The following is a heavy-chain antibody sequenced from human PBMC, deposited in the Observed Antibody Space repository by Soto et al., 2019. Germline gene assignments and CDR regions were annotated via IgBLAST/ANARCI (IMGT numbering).Heavy chain of an antibody. V-gene: IGHV2-5*02. Sequence: QITLKESGPTLVKPTQTLTLTCTFSGFSLSTSGVGVGWIRQPPGKALEWLALIYWDDDKRYSPSLKSRLTITKDTSKNQVVLTMTNMDPVDTATYYCAHRRSCSGGSCYSVYFQHWGQGTLVTVSS. CDR2: IYWDDDK. CDR3: AHRRSCSGGSCYSVYFQH. D-gene: IGHD2-15*01. CDR1: GFSLSTSGVG. J-gene: IGHJ1*01.